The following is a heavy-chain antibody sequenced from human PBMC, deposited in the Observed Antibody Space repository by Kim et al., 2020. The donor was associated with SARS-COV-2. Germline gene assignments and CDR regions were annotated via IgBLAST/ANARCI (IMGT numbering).Heavy chain of an antibody. Sequence: ASVKVSCKTSGYTFTSYYMHWVRQAPGQGLEWVAMIHPGGGTTSYPQKFQGRVTMTRDTSTSTVYMEMRSLRSEDTAMYYCVRDRLAFDVWGQGTVVTV. V-gene: IGHV1-46*01. CDR1: GYTFTSYY. CDR3: VRDRLAFDV. J-gene: IGHJ3*01. CDR2: IHPGGGTT.